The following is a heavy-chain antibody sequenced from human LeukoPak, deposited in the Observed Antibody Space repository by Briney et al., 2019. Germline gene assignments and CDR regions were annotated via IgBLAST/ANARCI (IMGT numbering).Heavy chain of an antibody. Sequence: ESSETLSLTCTVSGGSISSFHWSWLRQPPGKGLEWIGYIYYSGSTNCNPSLKSRVTISVDTSKNQFSLKLSSVTAADTAVYYCARRAYSSGYYFFDYWGQGALVTVSS. D-gene: IGHD6-19*01. CDR2: IYYSGST. V-gene: IGHV4-59*01. CDR1: GGSISSFH. CDR3: ARRAYSSGYYFFDY. J-gene: IGHJ4*02.